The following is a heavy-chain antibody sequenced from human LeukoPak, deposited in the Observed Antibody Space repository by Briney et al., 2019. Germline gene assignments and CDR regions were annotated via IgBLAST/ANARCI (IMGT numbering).Heavy chain of an antibody. Sequence: GGSLRLSCAASGCTFSSYSMNWVRQAPGKGLEWVSSISSSSSYIYYADSVKGRFTISRDNSKNTLYLQMNSLRAEDTAVYYCAKSGLNRFDYWGQGTLVTVSS. D-gene: IGHD2-15*01. V-gene: IGHV3-21*04. CDR2: ISSSSSYI. J-gene: IGHJ4*02. CDR3: AKSGLNRFDY. CDR1: GCTFSSYS.